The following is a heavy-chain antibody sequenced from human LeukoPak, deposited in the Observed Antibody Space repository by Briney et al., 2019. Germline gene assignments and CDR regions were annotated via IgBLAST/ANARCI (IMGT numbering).Heavy chain of an antibody. D-gene: IGHD6-19*01. Sequence: PSETLSLTCAVYGGSLSGYYWSWIRQPPGKGLEWIGEINHSGGTSYNPSLKSRVTISLDMSKNQVSLNLTSVTAADTAVYYCAREDNLSGTDYWGQGTLITVSS. J-gene: IGHJ4*02. CDR2: INHSGGT. V-gene: IGHV4-34*01. CDR1: GGSLSGYY. CDR3: AREDNLSGTDY.